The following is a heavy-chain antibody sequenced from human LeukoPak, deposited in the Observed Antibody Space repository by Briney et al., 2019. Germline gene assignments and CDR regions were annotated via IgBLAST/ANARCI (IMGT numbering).Heavy chain of an antibody. J-gene: IGHJ6*02. V-gene: IGHV3-13*01. Sequence: PGRSLRLSCAASGFTFSSYSMNWVRQAPGKGLEWVSAIGTAGDTYYPGSVEGRFTISRENAKNSLYLQMNSLRAGDTAVYYCARAKGTMINYYYGMDVWGQGTTVTVSS. CDR1: GFTFSSYS. D-gene: IGHD3-22*01. CDR3: ARAKGTMINYYYGMDV. CDR2: IGTAGDT.